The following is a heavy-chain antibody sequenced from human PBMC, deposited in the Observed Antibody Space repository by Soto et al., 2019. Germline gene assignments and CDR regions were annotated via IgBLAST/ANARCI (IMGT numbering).Heavy chain of an antibody. V-gene: IGHV4-59*01. D-gene: IGHD4-4*01. Sequence: QVQLQESGPGLVKPSETLSLTCNVSGGSMSSYYWSWIRQPPGKGLEWIGYVYYSGSTNYNPSLKTRLTXXVDTSKNQFSLKLSSVTAADTAVYYCASYANYNHFWGQGTLVTVSS. CDR3: ASYANYNHF. J-gene: IGHJ4*02. CDR2: VYYSGST. CDR1: GGSMSSYY.